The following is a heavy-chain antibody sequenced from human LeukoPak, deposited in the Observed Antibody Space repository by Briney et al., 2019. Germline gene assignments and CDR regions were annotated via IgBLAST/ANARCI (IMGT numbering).Heavy chain of an antibody. CDR2: IRSSSET. CDR3: ARDAGNSGYGCDL. CDR1: GFIFSQYS. V-gene: IGHV3-48*01. D-gene: IGHD5-12*01. Sequence: GGSLRLSCAASGFIFSQYSMNWVRQAPGKGLEWVSHIRSSSETFYADSVKGRFTISRDNARNSLYLQVNNLRGEDTAIYYCARDAGNSGYGCDLWGQGTLVTVSS. J-gene: IGHJ5*02.